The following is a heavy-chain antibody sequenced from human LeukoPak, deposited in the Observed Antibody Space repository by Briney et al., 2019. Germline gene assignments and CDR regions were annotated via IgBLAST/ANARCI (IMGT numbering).Heavy chain of an antibody. CDR1: GFTFSSYA. Sequence: PGGSLRLSCAASGFTFSSYAMHWVRQAPGKGLEGVAVISYDGSNKYYEDSVKGRFTISRDNSKNTLYLQMNSLRAEDTAVYYCARDGERGYSYGYTIGVWGKGTTVTVSS. V-gene: IGHV3-30*04. CDR2: ISYDGSNK. D-gene: IGHD5-18*01. CDR3: ARDGERGYSYGYTIGV. J-gene: IGHJ6*04.